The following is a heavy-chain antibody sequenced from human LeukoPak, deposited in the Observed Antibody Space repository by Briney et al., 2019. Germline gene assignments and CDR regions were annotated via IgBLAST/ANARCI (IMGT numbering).Heavy chain of an antibody. J-gene: IGHJ3*02. Sequence: ASVKLSCKTSGYTFTKYYIHWVRQAPGQRLEWMGWINADNGNTRYSQKLQGRVTITRNTSISTAYMELSSLRSEDTAVYYCARAGITGTRGDEKDAFDIWGQGTMVTVSS. CDR3: ARAGITGTRGDEKDAFDI. D-gene: IGHD1-20*01. CDR1: GYTFTKYY. V-gene: IGHV1-3*01. CDR2: INADNGNT.